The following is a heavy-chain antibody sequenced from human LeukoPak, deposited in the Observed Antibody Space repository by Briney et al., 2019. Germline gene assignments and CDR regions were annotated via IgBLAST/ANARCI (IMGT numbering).Heavy chain of an antibody. CDR1: GFTFSSYS. D-gene: IGHD6-25*01. J-gene: IGHJ6*03. V-gene: IGHV3-48*01. CDR2: ISSSSSTI. Sequence: GGSLRLSCAASGFTFSSYSMNWVRQAPGEGLEWVSSISSSSSTIYYADSVKGRFTISRDNAKNSLYLQMNSLRADDTAVYYCARFAAGGSYYYYMDVWGKGTTVTVSS. CDR3: ARFAAGGSYYYYMDV.